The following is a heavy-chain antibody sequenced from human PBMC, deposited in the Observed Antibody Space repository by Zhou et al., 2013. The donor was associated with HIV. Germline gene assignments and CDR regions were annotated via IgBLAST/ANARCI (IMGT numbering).Heavy chain of an antibody. Sequence: QVQLQESGPGLVKPSETLSLTCVVSNFSISSGYYWGWTRQPPGKGLDWIGSIHHSGSTYYNPSLKSRVTTSVDTSKNQFSLKLSSVTAADTAVYYCARMGGHSYTWLFDYWGQGTPGPPSPQ. CDR3: ARMGGHSYTWLFDY. D-gene: IGHD1-26*01. CDR1: NFSISSGYY. CDR2: IHHSGST. J-gene: IGHJ4*02. V-gene: IGHV4-38-2*01.